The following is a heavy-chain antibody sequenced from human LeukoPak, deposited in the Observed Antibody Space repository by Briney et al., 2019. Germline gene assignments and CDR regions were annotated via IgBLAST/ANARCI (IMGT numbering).Heavy chain of an antibody. Sequence: SETLSLTCAVYGGSFSGYYWSRIRQPPGKGLEWIGEINHSGSTNYNPSLKSRVTISVDTSKNQFSLKLSSVTAADTAVYYCASSPSKITIFGVSLRQNYYGMDVWGQGTTVTVSS. CDR1: GGSFSGYY. CDR3: ASSPSKITIFGVSLRQNYYGMDV. CDR2: INHSGST. D-gene: IGHD3-3*01. J-gene: IGHJ6*02. V-gene: IGHV4-34*01.